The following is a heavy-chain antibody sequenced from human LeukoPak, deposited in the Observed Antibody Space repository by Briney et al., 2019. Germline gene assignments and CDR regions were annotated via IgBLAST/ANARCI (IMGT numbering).Heavy chain of an antibody. V-gene: IGHV3-23*01. J-gene: IGHJ3*02. CDR1: GFTFSSYA. D-gene: IGHD6-13*01. CDR2: ISGSGGTT. CDR3: AKERGQQLVAFDI. Sequence: GGSLRLSCAASGFTFSSYAMSWVRQAPGKGLEWVSAISGSGGTTYYADSVKGRFTISRDNPKNTLYLQMNSLRAEDTAVYYCAKERGQQLVAFDIWGQGTMVTVSS.